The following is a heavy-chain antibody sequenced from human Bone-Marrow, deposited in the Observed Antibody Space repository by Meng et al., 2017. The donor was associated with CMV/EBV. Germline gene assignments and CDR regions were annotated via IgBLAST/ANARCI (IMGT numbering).Heavy chain of an antibody. Sequence: ASVKVSCKASGYTFTSYGISWVRQAPGQGLEWMGWISAYNGNTNYAQKLQGRVTMTTDTSTSTAYMELRSLRSDDTAVYYCARVGTYYYGSGSYLDSRRNDYYGMDVWGQGHTVTCSS. V-gene: IGHV1-18*01. J-gene: IGHJ6*01. CDR1: GYTFTSYG. CDR3: ARVGTYYYGSGSYLDSRRNDYYGMDV. CDR2: ISAYNGNT. D-gene: IGHD3-10*01.